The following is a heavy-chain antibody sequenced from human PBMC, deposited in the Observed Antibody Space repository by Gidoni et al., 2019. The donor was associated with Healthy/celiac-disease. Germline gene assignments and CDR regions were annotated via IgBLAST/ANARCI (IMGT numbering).Heavy chain of an antibody. V-gene: IGHV3-30*18. Sequence: QVQLVESGGGVFQPGRSLSLSCAASGFPFSRYGMPWVRPAPGKGLEWVAVISYDGSNKYYADSVKGRFNISRDNSKNTLYLQMNSMRAEDTAVYYCAKDQGAVAGKAGTERLQYYYYYYGMDVWGQGTTVTVSS. J-gene: IGHJ6*02. CDR3: AKDQGAVAGKAGTERLQYYYYYYGMDV. CDR2: ISYDGSNK. D-gene: IGHD6-19*01. CDR1: GFPFSRYG.